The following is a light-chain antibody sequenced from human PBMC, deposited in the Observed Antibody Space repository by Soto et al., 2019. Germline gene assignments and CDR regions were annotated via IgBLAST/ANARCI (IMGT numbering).Light chain of an antibody. Sequence: QAVVTQEPSFSVSPGGTVTLTCGLSSGSVSTSYYPSWYQQTPGQAPRTLIYSTNTRSSGVPDRFSGSILGNKAALTITGAQADDESDYYCVLYMGSGSWVFCGGTKLTV. CDR2: STN. V-gene: IGLV8-61*01. CDR3: VLYMGSGSWV. CDR1: SGSVSTSYY. J-gene: IGLJ3*02.